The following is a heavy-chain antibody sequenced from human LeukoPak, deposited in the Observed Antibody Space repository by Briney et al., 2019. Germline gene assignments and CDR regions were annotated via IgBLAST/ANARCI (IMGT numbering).Heavy chain of an antibody. CDR2: IYKSGST. CDR3: AREEYFQDSNGYSYYFHS. CDR1: GGSIGWDY. Sequence: SETLSLTCTVSGGSIGWDYWSWIRQSAGKGLEWIGRIYKSGSTNYNPSFRSRVTISVDTSKNQFSLSVTSVTAADTAVYYCAREEYFQDSNGYSYYFHSWGQGSLVTVSS. D-gene: IGHD3-22*01. V-gene: IGHV4-4*07. J-gene: IGHJ4*02.